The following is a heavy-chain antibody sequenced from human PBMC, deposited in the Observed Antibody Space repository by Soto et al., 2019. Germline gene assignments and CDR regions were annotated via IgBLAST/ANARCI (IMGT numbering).Heavy chain of an antibody. CDR3: ARSGYSSSPPI. J-gene: IGHJ4*02. CDR1: GGSISSSSYY. D-gene: IGHD6-13*01. V-gene: IGHV4-39*01. CDR2: IYYSGST. Sequence: QLQLQESGPGLVKPSETLSLTCTVSGGSISSSSYYWGWIRQPPGKGLEWIGSIYYSGSTYYNPSLKSRVTISVDTSKNQFSLKLSSVTAADTAVYYCARSGYSSSPPIWGQGTLVTVSS.